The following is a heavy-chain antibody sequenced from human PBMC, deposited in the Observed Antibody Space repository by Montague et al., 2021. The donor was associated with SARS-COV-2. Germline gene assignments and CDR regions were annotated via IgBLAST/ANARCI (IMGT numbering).Heavy chain of an antibody. J-gene: IGHJ6*02. CDR2: IYTNGGT. CDR1: GGSISSGSFH. Sequence: TLSLTCTVSGGSISSGSFHWSWIRQPAGKGLEWIGRIYTNGGTNYHPSLKSRVTISIDTSKNQFSLRLSSVTAADTAVYYCARWDYDFWGGSSRGLDVWGQGTTVTVSS. D-gene: IGHD3-3*01. CDR3: ARWDYDFWGGSSRGLDV. V-gene: IGHV4-61*02.